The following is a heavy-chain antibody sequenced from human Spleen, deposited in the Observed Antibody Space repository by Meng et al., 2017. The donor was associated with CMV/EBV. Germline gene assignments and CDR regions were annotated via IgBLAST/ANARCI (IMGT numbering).Heavy chain of an antibody. CDR1: GGSISSSNYY. CDR2: FYHSGST. V-gene: IGHV4-39*07. D-gene: IGHD3-22*01. Sequence: SETLSLTCTVSGGSISSSNYYWGWIRQPPGKGLEWVGSFYHSGSTYYNPSLKSRLTISVDTSKNQFSLKLSSVTAADTAVYYCARGYDSSGYDHLYYYYVMDVWGQGTTVTVSS. CDR3: ARGYDSSGYDHLYYYYVMDV. J-gene: IGHJ6*02.